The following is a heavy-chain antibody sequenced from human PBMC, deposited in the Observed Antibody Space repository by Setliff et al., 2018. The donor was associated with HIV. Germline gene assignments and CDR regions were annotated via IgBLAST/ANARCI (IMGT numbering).Heavy chain of an antibody. Sequence: SCAASGFTFSSYSMNWVRQAPGKGLEWVSSISSSSSYIYYADSVKGRFTISRDNAKNSLYLQMNSLRAEDTAVYYCARDRPNYYDSSGYAFDIWGQGTMVTVSS. D-gene: IGHD3-22*01. J-gene: IGHJ3*02. CDR1: GFTFSSYS. V-gene: IGHV3-21*01. CDR2: ISSSSSYI. CDR3: ARDRPNYYDSSGYAFDI.